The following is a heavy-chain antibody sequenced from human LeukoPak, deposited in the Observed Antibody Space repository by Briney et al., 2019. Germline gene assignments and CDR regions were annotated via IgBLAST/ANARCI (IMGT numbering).Heavy chain of an antibody. Sequence: PGGSLRLSCAASGFTFSRYWMNWVRQAPGKGLEWVGNIKQDGNEKYYVDSVKGRFSISRDSAKNSLFLQMDSLRAEDTAVYYCAKEGAYPIITYDSWGQGALVTVSS. CDR1: GFTFSRYW. D-gene: IGHD3-10*01. CDR3: AKEGAYPIITYDS. V-gene: IGHV3-7*01. J-gene: IGHJ5*01. CDR2: IKQDGNEK.